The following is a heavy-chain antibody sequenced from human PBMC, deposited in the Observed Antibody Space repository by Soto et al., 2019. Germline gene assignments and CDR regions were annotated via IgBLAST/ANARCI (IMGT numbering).Heavy chain of an antibody. CDR1: GYTFTSFY. J-gene: IGHJ6*02. V-gene: IGHV1-46*01. Sequence: QMQLVQSGAEVKRPGASVRVSCKSSGYTFTSFYIHWVRQAPGQGLEWMGIINPSGGITNFAQRFQGRVTMTRDMSTNTNYMEPSSLKSDDTAVYYCASSPAFSSSWYGIPPDPSHGMDVWGQGTTVTVS. CDR2: INPSGGIT. D-gene: IGHD6-13*01. CDR3: ASSPAFSSSWYGIPPDPSHGMDV.